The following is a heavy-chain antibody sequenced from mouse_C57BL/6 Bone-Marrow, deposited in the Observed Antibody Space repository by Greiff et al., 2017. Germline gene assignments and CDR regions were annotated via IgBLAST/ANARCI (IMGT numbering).Heavy chain of an antibody. D-gene: IGHD1-1*01. V-gene: IGHV1-50*01. CDR3: ARVYYDGSSYAH. CDR1: GYTFTSYW. Sequence: QVQLQQPGAELVKPGASVKLSCKASGYTFTSYWMQWVKQRPGQGLEWIGEIDPSDSYTNYNQKFKGKATLTVDTSSSTAYMQLSSLTSEDSAVYYCARVYYDGSSYAHWGQGTTLTVSS. CDR2: IDPSDSYT. J-gene: IGHJ2*01.